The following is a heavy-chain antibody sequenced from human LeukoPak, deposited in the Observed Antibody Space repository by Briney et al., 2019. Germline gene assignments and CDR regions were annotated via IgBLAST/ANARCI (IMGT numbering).Heavy chain of an antibody. V-gene: IGHV1-2*02. D-gene: IGHD3-10*01. CDR1: GYAFTGYY. CDR2: INPNSGGT. J-gene: IGHJ3*02. CDR3: ARHLFGHAFDI. Sequence: VASVKVSCKASGYAFTGYYMHWVRQAPGQGLEWMGWINPNSGGTNYAQKFQGRVTMTRDTSISTAYMELSRLRSDDTAVYYCARHLFGHAFDIWGQGTTVTVSS.